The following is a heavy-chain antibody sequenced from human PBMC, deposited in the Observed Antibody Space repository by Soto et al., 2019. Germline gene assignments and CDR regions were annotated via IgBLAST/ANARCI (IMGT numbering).Heavy chain of an antibody. CDR2: ITPNGVNT. CDR3: MKRFEGGYDY. Sequence: EVQLVESGGVLVQPGGSLRLSCSASGFTFSIYAMHWIRQAPGKGLEYVSSITPNGVNTYYADSVKGRFTISRDNSRDTLYLQMSSLRIEDTAVYYCMKRFEGGYDYWGQGTLVTVSS. CDR1: GFTFSIYA. V-gene: IGHV3-64D*08. D-gene: IGHD3-16*01. J-gene: IGHJ4*02.